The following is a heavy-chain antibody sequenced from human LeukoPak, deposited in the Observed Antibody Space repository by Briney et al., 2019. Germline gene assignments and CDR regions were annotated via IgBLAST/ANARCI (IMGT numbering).Heavy chain of an antibody. J-gene: IGHJ4*02. CDR2: IYTSGST. CDR1: GGSISSYY. Sequence: SETLSLTCTVSGGSISSYYWSWIRQPAGKGLEWIGRIYTSGSTNYNPSLKSRVTMSVDTSKNQFSLKLNSVTAADTAMYYCARDAGVLYYYDSSGYYTDPAFDYWGQGTLVTVSS. CDR3: ARDAGVLYYYDSSGYYTDPAFDY. V-gene: IGHV4-4*07. D-gene: IGHD3-22*01.